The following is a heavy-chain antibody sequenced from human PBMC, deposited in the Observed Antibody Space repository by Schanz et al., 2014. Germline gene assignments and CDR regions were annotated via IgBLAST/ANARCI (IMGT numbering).Heavy chain of an antibody. CDR2: MNPNSGDT. Sequence: QVQLVQSGAEVKRPGASVKVSCKASGYSFTPFPIHWVRQAPGQRLEWMGWMNPNSGDTGYPRKFQDRVTMTRNTSMSTAYIELHILTSEDTAVYYCARGRTFDYWGQGTLVTVSS. J-gene: IGHJ4*02. V-gene: IGHV1-8*02. CDR1: GYSFTPFP. CDR3: ARGRTFDY.